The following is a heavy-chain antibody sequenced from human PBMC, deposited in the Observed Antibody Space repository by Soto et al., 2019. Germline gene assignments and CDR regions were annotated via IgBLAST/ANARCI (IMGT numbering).Heavy chain of an antibody. CDR1: RFTFSVYA. CDR3: ARDGGECSRTSCYNEIPPAWFGP. CDR2: ISYDGSTK. V-gene: IGHV3-30-3*01. J-gene: IGHJ5*02. Sequence: PVGSLGLSCAASRFTFSVYAMHLVRNAPGKGLEWLAVISYDGSTKFYEDTVKGRFTISRDNSKNTLYFQMNSLRAEDSGIYYCARDGGECSRTSCYNEIPPAWFGPWGQGALVTVSS. D-gene: IGHD2-2*02.